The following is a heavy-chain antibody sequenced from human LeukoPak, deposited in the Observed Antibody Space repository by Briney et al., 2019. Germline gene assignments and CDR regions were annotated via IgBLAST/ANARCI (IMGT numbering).Heavy chain of an antibody. J-gene: IGHJ4*02. CDR3: ARTSSPLWFGELLYNSFDY. Sequence: SETLSLTCTVSGGSISSSSYYWGWIRQPPGKGLEWIGYIYYSGSTYYNPSLKSRVTISVDTSKNQFSLKLSSVTAADTAVYYCARTSSPLWFGELLYNSFDYWGQGTLVTVSS. CDR1: GGSISSSSYY. CDR2: IYYSGST. D-gene: IGHD3-10*01. V-gene: IGHV4-30-4*08.